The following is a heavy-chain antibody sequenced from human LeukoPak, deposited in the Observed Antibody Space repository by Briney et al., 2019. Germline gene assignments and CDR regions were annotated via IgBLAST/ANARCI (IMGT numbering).Heavy chain of an antibody. CDR2: ISDSGGST. CDR1: GFTFSSYA. Sequence: GGSLRLSCAASGFTFSSYAMSWVRQAPGKGLEWVSAISDSGGSTYYADSVKGRFTISRDNSKNTLYLQMNSPRAEDTAVYYCAKDPRLDGSDNWFDPWGQGTLVTVSS. V-gene: IGHV3-23*01. J-gene: IGHJ5*02. D-gene: IGHD3-10*01. CDR3: AKDPRLDGSDNWFDP.